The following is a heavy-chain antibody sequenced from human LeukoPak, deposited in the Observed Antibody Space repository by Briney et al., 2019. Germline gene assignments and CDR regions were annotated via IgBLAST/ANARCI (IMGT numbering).Heavy chain of an antibody. V-gene: IGHV4-34*01. CDR1: SGSFSGYS. CDR3: ARGQWLDNH. CDR2: INPNGNT. D-gene: IGHD6-19*01. J-gene: IGHJ5*02. Sequence: SETLSLTCAVNSGSFSGYSWSWIRQPPGKGLEWIGEINPNGNTNYHPSPKSRVTISVDTSKNQFSLKLSSVTAADTAVYYCARGQWLDNHWGQGTLVTVSS.